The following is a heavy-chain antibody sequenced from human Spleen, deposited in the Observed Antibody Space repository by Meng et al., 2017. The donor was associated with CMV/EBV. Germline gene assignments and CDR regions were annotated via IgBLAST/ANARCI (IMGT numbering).Heavy chain of an antibody. V-gene: IGHV3-30*18. CDR1: GFTFSSYS. CDR2: VSYDGKTN. CDR3: AKEGATHGIVDS. D-gene: IGHD1-26*01. J-gene: IGHJ4*02. Sequence: GGSLRLSCAASGFTFSSYSMNWVRQAPGKGLEWVALVSYDGKTNYYADSVKGRFTGSRDSSKNTLYLQMNSLGGEDTAVYYCAKEGATHGIVDSWGQGTLVTVSS.